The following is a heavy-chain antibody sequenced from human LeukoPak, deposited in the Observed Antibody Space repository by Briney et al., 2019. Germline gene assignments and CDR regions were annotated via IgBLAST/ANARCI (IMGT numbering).Heavy chain of an antibody. V-gene: IGHV3-23*01. J-gene: IGHJ6*03. D-gene: IGHD3-10*01. CDR3: AKGGGSERNYYIDD. CDR2: ITGNAGNT. Sequence: PGGSLRLSCAASGFTFSSYAMSWGRQAPGKGLEWVSTITGNAGNTYYADSVKGRFTASRDNSRNTLYLQMNSLRAEDTAVYHCAKGGGSERNYYIDDWGKGTTVTVSS. CDR1: GFTFSSYA.